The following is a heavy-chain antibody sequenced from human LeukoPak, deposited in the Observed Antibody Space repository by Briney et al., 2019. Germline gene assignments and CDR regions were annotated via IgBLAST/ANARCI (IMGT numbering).Heavy chain of an antibody. V-gene: IGHV3-30*18. J-gene: IGHJ4*02. CDR2: ISYDGSNK. CDR3: ANENYYDSSGYIDY. D-gene: IGHD3-22*01. CDR1: GFTFSSYG. Sequence: GGSLRLSCAASGFTFSSYGMRWVRQAPGKGLEWVAVISYDGSNKYYADSVKGRFTISRDNSKNTLYLQMNSLRAEDTAVYYCANENYYDSSGYIDYWGQGTLVTVSS.